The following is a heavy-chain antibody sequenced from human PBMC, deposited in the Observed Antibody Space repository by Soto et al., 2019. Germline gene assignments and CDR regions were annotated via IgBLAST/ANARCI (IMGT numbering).Heavy chain of an antibody. Sequence: QEQLVESGGGVVQPGRSLRLSCEGSGFTFRNHGMHWVRQPPGKGLEWLAVIWYDGSEKYYADSVKGRFTISRDNSKNMVYLPLNTVTVEDTAIYYCARWSNHKVVDPWGQGTMVTVS. D-gene: IGHD1-26*01. CDR2: IWYDGSEK. CDR3: ARWSNHKVVDP. CDR1: GFTFRNHG. J-gene: IGHJ5*02. V-gene: IGHV3-33*03.